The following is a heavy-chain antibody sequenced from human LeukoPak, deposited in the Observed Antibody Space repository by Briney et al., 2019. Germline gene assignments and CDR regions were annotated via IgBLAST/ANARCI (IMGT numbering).Heavy chain of an antibody. Sequence: PGGSLRLSCAASGFTFSTYAMSWVRQVPGKGLEWVSGISNNAGFTYYADSVKGRFTISRDNSKNKLYLQLNSLRAEDTAVYYCAKSNYYCSDSCQPDDAFDVWGQGTMVTVSS. J-gene: IGHJ3*01. D-gene: IGHD2-15*01. V-gene: IGHV3-23*01. CDR2: ISNNAGFT. CDR3: AKSNYYCSDSCQPDDAFDV. CDR1: GFTFSTYA.